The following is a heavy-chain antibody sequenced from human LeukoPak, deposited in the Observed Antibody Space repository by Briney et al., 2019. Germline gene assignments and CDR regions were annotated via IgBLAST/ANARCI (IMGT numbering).Heavy chain of an antibody. V-gene: IGHV3-21*01. CDR3: ARVIIVGATGI. CDR1: GFTFGTYA. J-gene: IGHJ3*02. CDR2: ISRSGRDI. D-gene: IGHD1-26*01. Sequence: GGSLRLSCAASGFTFGTYAMNWVRQAPGKGLEWVSSISRSGRDIYYADSVRGRFTISRDNAKNSLFLQMNSLTAEDTAVYYCARVIIVGATGIWGQGTMVTVSS.